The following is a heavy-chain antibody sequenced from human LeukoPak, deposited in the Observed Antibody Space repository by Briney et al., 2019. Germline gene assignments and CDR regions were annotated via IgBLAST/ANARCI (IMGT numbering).Heavy chain of an antibody. CDR2: ISSSSSYI. CDR1: GFTLSSYS. V-gene: IGHV3-21*06. J-gene: IGHJ4*02. Sequence: GGSLRLSCAASGFTLSSYSMNWVRQAPGKGLEWVSFISSSSSYIYYADSVKGRFTISRDNAKNSLYLQMNSLRAEDTAVYYCARDDYGDLYYFDYWGQGTLVTVSS. D-gene: IGHD4-17*01. CDR3: ARDDYGDLYYFDY.